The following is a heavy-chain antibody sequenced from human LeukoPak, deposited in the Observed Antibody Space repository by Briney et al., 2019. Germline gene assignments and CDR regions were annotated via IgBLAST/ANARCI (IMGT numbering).Heavy chain of an antibody. V-gene: IGHV4-59*11. CDR1: GGSISSHY. D-gene: IGHD6-13*01. Sequence: PSETLSLTCTVSGGSISSHYWSWIRQPPGKGLEWIGYIYYSGTTNYNPSLKSRVTISVDTSKNQFSLKLSSVTAADTAVYYCARRSLPYSSSWYGRAFDIWGQGTMVTVSS. J-gene: IGHJ3*02. CDR3: ARRSLPYSSSWYGRAFDI. CDR2: IYYSGTT.